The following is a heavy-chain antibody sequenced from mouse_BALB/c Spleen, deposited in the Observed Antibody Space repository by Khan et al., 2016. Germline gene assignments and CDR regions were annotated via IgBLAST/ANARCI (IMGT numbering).Heavy chain of an antibody. CDR2: IWGDGST. Sequence: QVQLKESGPGLVAPSQSLSITCTVSEFSLTGYGVNWVRQSPGKGLEWLGMIWGDGSTDYNSALKSRLSISKDNSKSQVFLKMNSLQTDDTARYYCARVWGDYWGQGTSVTVSS. CDR1: EFSLTGYG. D-gene: IGHD1-1*02. V-gene: IGHV2-6-7*01. CDR3: ARVWGDY. J-gene: IGHJ4*01.